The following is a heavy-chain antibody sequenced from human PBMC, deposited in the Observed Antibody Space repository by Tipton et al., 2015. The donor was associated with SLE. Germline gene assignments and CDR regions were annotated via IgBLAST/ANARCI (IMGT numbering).Heavy chain of an antibody. J-gene: IGHJ4*02. CDR1: GGSISSSSYY. D-gene: IGHD6-13*01. V-gene: IGHV4-39*07. CDR2: IFYSGST. Sequence: TLSLTCTVSGGSISSSSYYWGWIRQPPGKGLEWIGNIFYSGSTNYNPSLKSRVTISVDTSKNQFSLKLSSVTAADTAVYYCARGLRAASDYWGQGTLVTVSS. CDR3: ARGLRAASDY.